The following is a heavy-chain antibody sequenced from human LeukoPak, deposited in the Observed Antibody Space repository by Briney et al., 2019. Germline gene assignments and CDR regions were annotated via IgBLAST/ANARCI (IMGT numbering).Heavy chain of an antibody. CDR3: ARDHLNYYDSSGYPGGY. V-gene: IGHV1-18*01. CDR2: ISAYNGNT. J-gene: IGHJ4*02. CDR1: GYTFTSYG. Sequence: GASVKVSCKASGYTFTSYGISWVRQAPGQGLEWMGWISAYNGNTNYAQKLQGRVTMTTDTSTSTAYMELRSLRSDDTAVYYCARDHLNYYDSSGYPGGYWGQGTLVTVSS. D-gene: IGHD3-22*01.